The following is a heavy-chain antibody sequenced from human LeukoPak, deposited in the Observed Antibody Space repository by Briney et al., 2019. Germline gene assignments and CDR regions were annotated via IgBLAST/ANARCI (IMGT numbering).Heavy chain of an antibody. V-gene: IGHV3-30*02. Sequence: GGSLRLSCAASGFTFSSYGMHWVRQAPGKGLEWVAFIRYDGSNKYYADSVKGRFTISRDNSKNTLYLQTNSLRAEDTAVYYCAKEKPAYYYDSSGPFYYFDYWGQGTLVTVSS. J-gene: IGHJ4*02. CDR3: AKEKPAYYYDSSGPFYYFDY. CDR1: GFTFSSYG. D-gene: IGHD3-22*01. CDR2: IRYDGSNK.